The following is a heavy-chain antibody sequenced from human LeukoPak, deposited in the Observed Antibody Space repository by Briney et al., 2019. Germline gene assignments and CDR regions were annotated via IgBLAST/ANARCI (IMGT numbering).Heavy chain of an antibody. CDR3: ARDPYSGNYGAYYYYYMDV. J-gene: IGHJ6*03. CDR1: GFTFTSYN. CDR2: ITSSSSYI. Sequence: GGTLRLSCAASGFTFTSYNMNWVRQAPGKGLEWVSSITSSSSYIYYADSVKGRFTISRDNAKNSLYLQMDSLRVEDTAVYYCARDPYSGNYGAYYYYYMDVWGKGTTVTISS. D-gene: IGHD1-26*01. V-gene: IGHV3-21*06.